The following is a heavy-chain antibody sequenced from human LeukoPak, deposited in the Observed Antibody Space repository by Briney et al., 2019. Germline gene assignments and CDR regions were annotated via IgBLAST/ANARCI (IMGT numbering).Heavy chain of an antibody. Sequence: GGSLRLSFAPSGFTSSSYSLNWVRKAPGKGLEGVSSITTSNYMYYAGSVKGRFTISRDNAKNSVYLQMNSLRAEDTAVYYCARDLYSTSWSPGYWGQGTLVTVSS. D-gene: IGHD2-2*01. CDR2: ITTSNYM. V-gene: IGHV3-21*01. J-gene: IGHJ4*02. CDR3: ARDLYSTSWSPGY. CDR1: GFTSSSYS.